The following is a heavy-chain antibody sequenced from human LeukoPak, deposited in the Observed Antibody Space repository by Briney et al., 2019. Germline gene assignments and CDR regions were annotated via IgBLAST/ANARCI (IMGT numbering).Heavy chain of an antibody. J-gene: IGHJ6*04. CDR3: AKDQGLLLALDV. Sequence: GGSLRLSCAASGFTFDDYGMSWVRQAPGKGLEWASGINWNGGSTGYADSVKGRFTISRDNSKNTLYLQMNSLRAEDTAVYYCAKDQGLLLALDVWGKGTTVTVSS. CDR1: GFTFDDYG. CDR2: INWNGGST. V-gene: IGHV3-20*04.